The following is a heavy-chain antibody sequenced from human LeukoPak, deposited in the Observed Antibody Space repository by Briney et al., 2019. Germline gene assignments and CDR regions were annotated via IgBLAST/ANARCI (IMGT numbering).Heavy chain of an antibody. V-gene: IGHV4-39*07. CDR3: ARDAGRGDKIWYFDL. D-gene: IGHD2-21*01. J-gene: IGHJ2*01. CDR1: GGSISSSSYY. Sequence: SETLSLTCTVSGGSISSSSYYWGWIRQPPGKGLEWIGSIYYSGSTYYNPSLKSRVTISVDTSKNQFSLKLSSVTAADTAVYYCARDAGRGDKIWYFDLWGRGTLVTVSS. CDR2: IYYSGST.